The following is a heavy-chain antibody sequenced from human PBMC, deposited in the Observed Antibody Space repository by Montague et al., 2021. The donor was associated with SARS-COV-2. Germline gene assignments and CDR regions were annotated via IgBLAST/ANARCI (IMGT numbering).Heavy chain of an antibody. Sequence: SLRLSCAASGFTFSKYSMNWVRQAPGKGLEWVSSISTSSLYIYYAASVXGRFTISRANAKNSLFLQMDGLRAEDTAVYYCARALSASYSVGGDSFDIWGQGTMVTVSS. J-gene: IGHJ3*02. CDR3: ARALSASYSVGGDSFDI. CDR2: ISTSSLYI. V-gene: IGHV3-21*01. D-gene: IGHD5/OR15-5a*01. CDR1: GFTFSKYS.